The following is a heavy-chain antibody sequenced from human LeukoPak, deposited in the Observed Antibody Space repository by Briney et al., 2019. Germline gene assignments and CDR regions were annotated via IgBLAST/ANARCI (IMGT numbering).Heavy chain of an antibody. CDR1: GVSITSYY. CDR3: ARRGYYYDSSHYYYFDY. J-gene: IGHJ4*02. V-gene: IGHV4-59*08. CDR2: IYHSGST. D-gene: IGHD3-22*01. Sequence: SETLSLTCTVSGVSITSYYWSWLRQPPRKGLEWIGSIYHSGSTNDNPSLKSRVTTSVDTSKNQFSLKLSSVTAADTAVYYCARRGYYYDSSHYYYFDYWGQGTLVTVSS.